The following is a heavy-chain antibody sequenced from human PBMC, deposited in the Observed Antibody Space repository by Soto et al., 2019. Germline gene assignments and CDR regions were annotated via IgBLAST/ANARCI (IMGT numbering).Heavy chain of an antibody. J-gene: IGHJ6*02. CDR3: ARVATVTTSYYYYGMDV. Sequence: SETLSLTCAVYGGSFSDYYWGWIRQPPGEGLEWIGEINHSGSTNYNSSLKSRVTISVDTSKNEFSLKLSSVTAADTAVCYCARVATVTTSYYYYGMDVWGQGTTVTVSS. V-gene: IGHV4-34*01. CDR2: INHSGST. CDR1: GGSFSDYY. D-gene: IGHD4-4*01.